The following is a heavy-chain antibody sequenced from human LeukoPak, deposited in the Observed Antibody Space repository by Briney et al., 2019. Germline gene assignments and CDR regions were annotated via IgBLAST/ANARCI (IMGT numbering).Heavy chain of an antibody. CDR1: GLTFRSYA. D-gene: IGHD5-18*01. V-gene: IGHV3-23*01. J-gene: IGHJ4*02. CDR3: AKSATSMTTRFDA. CDR2: ISGSGRNTDT. Sequence: AGGSLRLSCAASGLTFRSYAMNWVRQAPGKGLEWVSGISGSGRNTDTYYIASVKGRFTISRDTSKGTMWLQMNSLRDEDTAIYYCAKSATSMTTRFDAWGQGTVVTVSS.